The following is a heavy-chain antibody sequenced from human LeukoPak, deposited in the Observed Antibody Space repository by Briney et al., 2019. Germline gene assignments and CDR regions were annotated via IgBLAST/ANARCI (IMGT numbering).Heavy chain of an antibody. V-gene: IGHV4-39*01. D-gene: IGHD3-22*01. Sequence: SETLSLTCTVSGGSISSNRYYWGWIHQPPGKGLKWIGNIFYTGSTYYNPSLKSRVTISVDTSKNQFSLKLSSVTAADTAVYYCARLDNSGYYHIDYWGQGTLVSVSS. CDR3: ARLDNSGYYHIDY. J-gene: IGHJ4*02. CDR1: GGSISSNRYY. CDR2: IFYTGST.